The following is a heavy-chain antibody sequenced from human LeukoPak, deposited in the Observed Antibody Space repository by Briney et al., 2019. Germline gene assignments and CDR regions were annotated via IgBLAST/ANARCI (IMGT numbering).Heavy chain of an antibody. J-gene: IGHJ4*02. CDR3: AVIAVAAEIDY. CDR2: MNPNSGNT. V-gene: IGHV1-8*01. Sequence: SVKVSCKASGYTFTSYDINWARQATGQGLEWMGWMNPNSGNTGYAQKFQGRVTMNRNTSISTAYMELSSLRSEDTAAYYCAVIAVAAEIDYWGQGTLVTVSS. CDR1: GYTFTSYD. D-gene: IGHD6-19*01.